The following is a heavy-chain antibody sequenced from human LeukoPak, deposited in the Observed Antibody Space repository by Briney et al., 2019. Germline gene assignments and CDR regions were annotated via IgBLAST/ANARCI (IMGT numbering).Heavy chain of an antibody. CDR2: IYYSGST. V-gene: IGHV4-30-4*01. D-gene: IGHD7-27*01. CDR3: ARAPNWGYRVNWFDP. CDR1: GGSISSGDYY. Sequence: SETLSLTCTVSGGSISSGDYYWSWIRQPPGKGLEWIGYIYYSGSTYYNPSLKSRVTISVDTSKNQFSLKLSSVTAADTAVYYCARAPNWGYRVNWFDPWGQGTLVTVSS. J-gene: IGHJ5*02.